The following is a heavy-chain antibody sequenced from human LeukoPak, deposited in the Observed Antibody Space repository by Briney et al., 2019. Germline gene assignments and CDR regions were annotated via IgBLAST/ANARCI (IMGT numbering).Heavy chain of an antibody. CDR2: ISSSGSTT. J-gene: IGHJ4*02. Sequence: GGSLRLSCAASGFTFSDYYMSWIRQAPGKGLEWVSYISSSGSTTYYADSVKGRFTISRDNTKNSLYLQMNSLRAEDTAVYYCARDHASSGLDYWGQGTLVTVSS. V-gene: IGHV3-11*01. CDR1: GFTFSDYY. D-gene: IGHD6-19*01. CDR3: ARDHASSGLDY.